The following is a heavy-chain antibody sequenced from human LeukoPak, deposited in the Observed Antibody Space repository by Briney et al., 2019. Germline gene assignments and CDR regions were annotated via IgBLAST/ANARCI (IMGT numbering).Heavy chain of an antibody. V-gene: IGHV3-7*01. D-gene: IGHD5-18*01. J-gene: IGHJ4*02. Sequence: GGALRLSCAASRFASSDDWMSSGPQAPGKGVECVSKIKPDGSEKYSVDSVKGRFTISRDKAKNSLYLQMNSLRDEDTAVYYCARGGYSYGHDYWGQGTLVTVSS. CDR3: ARGGYSYGHDY. CDR2: IKPDGSEK. CDR1: RFASSDDW.